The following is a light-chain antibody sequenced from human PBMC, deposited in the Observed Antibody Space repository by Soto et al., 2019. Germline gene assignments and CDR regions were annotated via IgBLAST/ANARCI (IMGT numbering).Light chain of an antibody. V-gene: IGKV3-15*01. Sequence: EIVLTQYPATMSVSPGDRATLSCRASQSVRSDLAWLQQKPGQAPRLLIYDASTRATGIPARFSGSVSGTEFTLTISSLQSEDFAIYYCQQYNNWPLTFGGGTKVEIK. CDR1: QSVRSD. CDR2: DAS. J-gene: IGKJ4*01. CDR3: QQYNNWPLT.